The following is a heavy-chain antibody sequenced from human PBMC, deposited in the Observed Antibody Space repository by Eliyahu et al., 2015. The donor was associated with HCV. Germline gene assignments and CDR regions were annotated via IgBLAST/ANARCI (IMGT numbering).Heavy chain of an antibody. V-gene: IGHV1-69*01. Sequence: EVKKPGSSVKVSCKASGGTFSRNDISWVRQAPGQGLEWMGGIIPLFGTANYAQRFQGRVTINRGRTPNTGHQGPGNPGYKKTGVYYCARGGEEHQLQSRPFDYWGQGTVVTVSS. CDR2: IIPLFGTA. J-gene: IGHJ4*02. CDR1: GGTFSRND. CDR3: ARGGEEHQLQSRPFDY. D-gene: IGHD2-2*01.